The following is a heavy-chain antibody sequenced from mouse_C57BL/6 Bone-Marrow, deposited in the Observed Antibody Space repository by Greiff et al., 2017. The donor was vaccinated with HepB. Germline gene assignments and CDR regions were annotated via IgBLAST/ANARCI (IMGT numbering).Heavy chain of an antibody. J-gene: IGHJ4*01. Sequence: EVKLMESGGGLVQSGRSLRLSCATSGFTFSDFYMEWVRQAPGKGLEWIAASRNKANDYTTEYSASVKGRFIVSRDTSQSILYLQMNALRAEDTAIYYCARDQLGPYAMDYWGQGTSVTVSS. CDR3: ARDQLGPYAMDY. V-gene: IGHV7-1*01. D-gene: IGHD4-1*02. CDR1: GFTFSDFY. CDR2: SRNKANDYTT.